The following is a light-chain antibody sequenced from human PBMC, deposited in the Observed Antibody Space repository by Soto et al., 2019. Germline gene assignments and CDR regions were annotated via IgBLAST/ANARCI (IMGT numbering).Light chain of an antibody. CDR2: DVS. Sequence: QSALTQPASVSGCPGQSITISCTGTSSDVGGYNYVSWYQQHPGKAPKLIIYDVSNRPSGVSNRFSGSKSGNTASLTISGLQAEDEADYYCSSHTSSTTRVFGTGTKLTVL. CDR1: SSDVGGYNY. CDR3: SSHTSSTTRV. J-gene: IGLJ1*01. V-gene: IGLV2-14*01.